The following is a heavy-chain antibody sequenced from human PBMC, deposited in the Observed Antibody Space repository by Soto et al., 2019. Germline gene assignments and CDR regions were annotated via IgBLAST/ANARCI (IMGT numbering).Heavy chain of an antibody. J-gene: IGHJ5*02. Sequence: QVQLQESGPGLVKPSETLSLTCTVSGGSVSSGSYYWSWIRQPPGKELEWIGYIYYSGSTNYNPSLKSRVTISVDTSKNQFSLKLSSVTAADTAVYYCARLRVPEQWLVNWFDPWGQGTLVTVSS. V-gene: IGHV4-61*01. CDR2: IYYSGST. CDR3: ARLRVPEQWLVNWFDP. CDR1: GGSVSSGSYY. D-gene: IGHD6-19*01.